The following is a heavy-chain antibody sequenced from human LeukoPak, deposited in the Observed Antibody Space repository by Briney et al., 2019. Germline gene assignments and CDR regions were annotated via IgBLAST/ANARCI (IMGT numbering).Heavy chain of an antibody. CDR2: IVVGSGNT. D-gene: IGHD6-19*01. CDR3: AEDAEPHSSGWYEDY. Sequence: SVKVSCKASGFTFTNSAMQWVRQARGQRLEWIGWIVVGSGNTNYAQKFQERVTITRDMSTSTAYMELSSLRSEDTAVYYCAEDAEPHSSGWYEDYWGQGTLVTVSS. V-gene: IGHV1-58*02. J-gene: IGHJ4*02. CDR1: GFTFTNSA.